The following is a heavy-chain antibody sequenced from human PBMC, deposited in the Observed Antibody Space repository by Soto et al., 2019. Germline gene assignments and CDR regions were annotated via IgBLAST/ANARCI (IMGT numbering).Heavy chain of an antibody. V-gene: IGHV1-2*04. D-gene: IGHD5-18*01. CDR2: INPNSGGT. CDR1: GYTFTGYY. Sequence: GASVKVSCKASGYTFTGYYMPWVRQAHGQGLEWMGWINPNSGGTNYAQKFQGWVTMTRDTSISTDDMELSRLRSDDTAVYYCAREGGYSYGRYGMDVWGQGTTVTVSS. J-gene: IGHJ6*02. CDR3: AREGGYSYGRYGMDV.